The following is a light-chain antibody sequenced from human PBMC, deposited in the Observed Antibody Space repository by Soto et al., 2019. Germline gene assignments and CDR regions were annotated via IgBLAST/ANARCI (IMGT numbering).Light chain of an antibody. V-gene: IGKV3-20*01. CDR2: GAS. Sequence: EIVLTQSPGTLSLSPGERATLSCRASQSDSSSYLAWYQQTPGQAPRLLIYGASSRATGIPDRFSGSGSGTDFTLTISRLEPEDFAVYYCQQYGSSLALTFGGGTKVEIK. CDR3: QQYGSSLALT. J-gene: IGKJ4*01. CDR1: QSDSSSY.